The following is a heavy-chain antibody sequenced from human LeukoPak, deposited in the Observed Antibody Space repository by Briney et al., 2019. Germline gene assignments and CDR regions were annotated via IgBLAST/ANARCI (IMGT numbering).Heavy chain of an antibody. J-gene: IGHJ4*02. D-gene: IGHD1-1*01. CDR1: GFTFSNYA. CDR2: ISYDGSNK. CDR3: AKATGTLGN. Sequence: GGSLRLSCAASGFTFSNYAMHWVRQAPGKGLEWVAVISYDGSNKYYADSVKGRFTISRDNSKNTLYLQMNSLTAEDTAIYYCAKATGTLGNWGQGTLVIVSS. V-gene: IGHV3-30*04.